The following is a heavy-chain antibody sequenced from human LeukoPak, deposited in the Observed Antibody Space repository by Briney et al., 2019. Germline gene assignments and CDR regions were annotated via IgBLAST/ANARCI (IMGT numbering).Heavy chain of an antibody. Sequence: SETLSLTCTVSGGSISSYYWSWIRQPPGKGLEWIGYIYYSGSTNYNPSLKSRVTISVDTSKNQFSLKLSSVTAADTAVYYCARAPPQGYSNYYYYYYYYMDVWGKGTTVTVSS. D-gene: IGHD4-11*01. J-gene: IGHJ6*03. CDR1: GGSISSYY. CDR3: ARAPPQGYSNYYYYYYYYMDV. V-gene: IGHV4-59*01. CDR2: IYYSGST.